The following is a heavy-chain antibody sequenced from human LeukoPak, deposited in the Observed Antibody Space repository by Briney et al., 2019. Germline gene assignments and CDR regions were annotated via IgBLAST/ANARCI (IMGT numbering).Heavy chain of an antibody. V-gene: IGHV6-1*01. J-gene: IGHJ5*02. CDR1: GDIVSHNSAA. CDR3: AIRTRQNWFDP. Sequence: SQTLSLTCAISGDIVSHNSAAWSWIRQSPSRGLEWLGRTYYRSKWYNDYALSVKGRITITPDTSKNQFSLQLNSVTPDDTAVYYCAIRTRQNWFDPWGQGTLVTVSS. D-gene: IGHD3-16*01. CDR2: TYYRSKWYN.